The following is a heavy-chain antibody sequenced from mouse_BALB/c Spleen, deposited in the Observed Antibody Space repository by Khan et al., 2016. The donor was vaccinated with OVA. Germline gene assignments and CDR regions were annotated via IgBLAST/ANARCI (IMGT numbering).Heavy chain of an antibody. CDR1: GYIFTNYW. J-gene: IGHJ2*01. Sequence: VKLVESGAELVRPGASVKLSCKTSGYIFTNYWIHWIKQRSGQGLEWIARIYPGTDNTYYDEKLKDKATLTADKSSSTAYMQLSSLEAEDSAVYFCAREEALDYFDYWGQGTILTVSA. CDR3: AREEALDYFDY. V-gene: IGHV1-76*01. CDR2: IYPGTDNT.